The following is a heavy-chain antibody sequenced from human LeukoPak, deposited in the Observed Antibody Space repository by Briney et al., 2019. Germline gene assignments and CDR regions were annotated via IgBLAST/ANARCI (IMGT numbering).Heavy chain of an antibody. CDR3: ARTFYDYVWGNYRRFDS. V-gene: IGHV1-69*01. Sequence: ESSVKVSCKASGGTFSTYVISWVRQAPGQGLEWMGGDIPVYGTSNYAQPFQGRVTITADESASTAYMELSSLRSDDTAVYYCARTFYDYVWGNYRRFDSWGQGTLVTVSS. CDR1: GGTFSTYV. D-gene: IGHD3-16*02. CDR2: DIPVYGTS. J-gene: IGHJ5*01.